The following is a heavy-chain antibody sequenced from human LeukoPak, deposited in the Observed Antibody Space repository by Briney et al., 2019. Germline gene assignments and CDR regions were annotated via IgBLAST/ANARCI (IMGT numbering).Heavy chain of an antibody. CDR2: IKQDGSEK. V-gene: IGHV3-7*01. D-gene: IGHD3-9*01. CDR3: ASYILTGYYNGHDAFDI. J-gene: IGHJ3*02. Sequence: GGSLRLSCVASGFTFSTYWMSWVRQAPGKGLEWVANIKQDGSEKYYVDSVKGRFTISRDNTKNSLYLQMNSLRAEDTAVYYCASYILTGYYNGHDAFDIWGQGTMVIVSS. CDR1: GFTFSTYW.